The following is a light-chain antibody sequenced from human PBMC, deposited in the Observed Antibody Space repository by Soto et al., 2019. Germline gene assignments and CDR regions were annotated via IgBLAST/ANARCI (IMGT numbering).Light chain of an antibody. J-gene: IGKJ3*01. CDR2: ATS. V-gene: IGKV1-39*01. CDR1: QGISTY. CDR3: QQTYSIPFT. Sequence: DIQMTQSPSSLSASVGDIVTITCRAGQGISTYLNWYQQKPGKAPKILIYATSSLQIGVPARFSASGSGTDFTLTISSLQPEDFATYYCQQTYSIPFTFGPGTRVDFK.